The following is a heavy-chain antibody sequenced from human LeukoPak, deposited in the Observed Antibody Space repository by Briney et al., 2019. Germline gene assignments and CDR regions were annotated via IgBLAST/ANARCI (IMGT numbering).Heavy chain of an antibody. CDR3: ARTIRGDYVGASRFDP. CDR2: INPNSGGT. CDR1: GYTFTGYY. J-gene: IGHJ5*02. V-gene: IGHV1-2*02. Sequence: ASVKVSCKASGYTFTGYYMHWVRQAPGQGLEWMGWINPNSGGTNYAQKFQGRVTMTRDTSISTAYMELSRLRSDDTAVYYCARTIRGDYVGASRFDPWGQGTLVTVSS. D-gene: IGHD4-17*01.